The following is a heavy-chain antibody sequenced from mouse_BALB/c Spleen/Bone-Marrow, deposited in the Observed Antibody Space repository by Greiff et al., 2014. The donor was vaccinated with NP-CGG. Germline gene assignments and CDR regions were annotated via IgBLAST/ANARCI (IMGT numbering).Heavy chain of an antibody. J-gene: IGHJ4*01. CDR1: GYTFTSYC. Sequence: QVQLKQSGAELARPGASVKLSCKASGYTFTSYCMQWVKQRPGQGLEWIGAIYPGDGDTRYTQKFKGKATLTADKSSSTAYMQLSSLASKDSAVYSCARDYRYYAMDYWGQGTSVTVSS. CDR2: IYPGDGDT. D-gene: IGHD2-14*01. V-gene: IGHV1-87*01. CDR3: ARDYRYYAMDY.